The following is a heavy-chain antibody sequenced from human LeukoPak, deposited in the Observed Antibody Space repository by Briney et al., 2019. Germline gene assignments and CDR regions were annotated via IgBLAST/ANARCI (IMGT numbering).Heavy chain of an antibody. CDR1: GYSFTSYW. Sequence: GESLKISCKGSGYSFTSYWIGWVRQMPGKGLEWMGIIYPGDSDTRYSPSFQGQVTISADKSISTAYLQWSSLKASDTAMYYCARIEVAAAGINWFDPWGRGTLVTVSS. V-gene: IGHV5-51*01. D-gene: IGHD6-13*01. CDR3: ARIEVAAAGINWFDP. J-gene: IGHJ5*02. CDR2: IYPGDSDT.